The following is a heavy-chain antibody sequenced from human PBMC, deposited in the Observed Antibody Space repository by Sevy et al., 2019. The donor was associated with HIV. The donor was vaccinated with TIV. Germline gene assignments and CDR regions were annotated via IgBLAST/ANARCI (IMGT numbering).Heavy chain of an antibody. Sequence: KQSQTVSLTCAISGDSVSSNSAAWNWVRQSPSRGIEWLGRTFYRSTWFVDYAASVKSRIIISRDTSKNQVSLQLKSVTPEDTAMYFCARDGLTYGGLDVWGQGTTVTVSS. CDR1: GDSVSSNSAA. CDR3: ARDGLTYGGLDV. CDR2: TFYRSTWFV. D-gene: IGHD3-16*01. V-gene: IGHV6-1*01. J-gene: IGHJ6*02.